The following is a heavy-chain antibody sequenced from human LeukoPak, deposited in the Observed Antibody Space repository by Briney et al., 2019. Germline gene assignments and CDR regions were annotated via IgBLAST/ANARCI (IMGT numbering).Heavy chain of an antibody. J-gene: IGHJ3*02. Sequence: SETLSLTCTVSDGSISSYYWSWIRQPPGKGLEWIGYIYYSGSTNYNPSLKSRVTISVDTSKNQFSLKLSSVTAADTAVYYCARSSTQWLVRGLAGAFDIWGQGTMVTVSS. CDR1: DGSISSYY. D-gene: IGHD6-19*01. V-gene: IGHV4-59*01. CDR3: ARSSTQWLVRGLAGAFDI. CDR2: IYYSGST.